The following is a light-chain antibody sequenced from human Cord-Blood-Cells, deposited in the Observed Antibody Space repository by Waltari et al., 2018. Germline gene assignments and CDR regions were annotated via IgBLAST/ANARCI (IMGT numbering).Light chain of an antibody. V-gene: IGKV3-15*01. CDR3: QQYNNWPPLT. CDR1: QSVSSN. Sequence: EIVMTQSPATLSVSPGERATLSCRASQSVSSNLAWYQQKPGQAPRLLIYGASTRATGIPARFNGSGSGTEFTLTISSLQSEDFAVYYCQQYNNWPPLTVGGGTKVEIK. CDR2: GAS. J-gene: IGKJ4*01.